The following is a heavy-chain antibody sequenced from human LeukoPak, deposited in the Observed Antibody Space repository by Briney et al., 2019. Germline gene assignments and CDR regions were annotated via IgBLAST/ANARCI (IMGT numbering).Heavy chain of an antibody. J-gene: IGHJ5*02. CDR3: ARGVRLGWFDP. D-gene: IGHD1-1*01. CDR1: GGSISSYY. V-gene: IGHV4-4*09. Sequence: SETLSLTCTVSGGSISSYYWSWIRQPPGKGLEWIGYIYTSGSTNYNPSLKSRVTVSVDTSKNQFSLKLSSVTAADTAVYYCARGVRLGWFDPWGQGTLVTVSS. CDR2: IYTSGST.